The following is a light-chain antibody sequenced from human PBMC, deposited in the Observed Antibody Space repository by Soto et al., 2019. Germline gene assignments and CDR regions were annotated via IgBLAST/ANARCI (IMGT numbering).Light chain of an antibody. Sequence: EIVLTQSPASLSLSPGETATLSCRSSQRVHYLAWYQQKRGQAPRLLMYDISIRATGVPPRFSGSGSGTDFTLTINNLEPEDFAVYFCQQRSSPTWMFGLGTKVDIK. CDR3: QQRSSPTWM. CDR2: DIS. CDR1: QRVHY. J-gene: IGKJ1*01. V-gene: IGKV3-11*01.